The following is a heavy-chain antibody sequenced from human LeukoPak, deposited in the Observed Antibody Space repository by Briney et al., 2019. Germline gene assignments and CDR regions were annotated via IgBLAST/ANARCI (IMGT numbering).Heavy chain of an antibody. CDR1: GFTFSSYS. Sequence: GGSLRLSCAASGFTFSSYSMNWVRQAPGKGLEWVANIKQDGSEKYYVDSVKGRFTISRDNAKNSLYLQMNSLRAEDTAVYYCAGGIWGYYYYYYMDVWGKGTTVTVSS. D-gene: IGHD7-27*01. J-gene: IGHJ6*03. CDR2: IKQDGSEK. V-gene: IGHV3-7*01. CDR3: AGGIWGYYYYYYMDV.